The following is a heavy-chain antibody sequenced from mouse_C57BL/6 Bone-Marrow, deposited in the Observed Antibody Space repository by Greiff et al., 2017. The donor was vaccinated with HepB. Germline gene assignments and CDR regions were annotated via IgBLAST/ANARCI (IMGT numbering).Heavy chain of an antibody. Sequence: QVQLQQPGAELVKPGASVKLSCKASGYTFTSYWMHWVKQRPGRGLEWIGRIDPNSGGTKYNEKFKSKATLTVDKPSSTAYMQLSSLTSEDSAVYYCARSLYYYGSSYWYFDFWGTGTTVTVSS. CDR2: IDPNSGGT. CDR1: GYTFTSYW. V-gene: IGHV1-72*01. J-gene: IGHJ1*03. CDR3: ARSLYYYGSSYWYFDF. D-gene: IGHD1-1*01.